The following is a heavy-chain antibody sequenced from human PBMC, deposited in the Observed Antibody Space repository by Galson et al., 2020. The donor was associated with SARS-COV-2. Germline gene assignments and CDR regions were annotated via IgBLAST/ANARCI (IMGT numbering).Heavy chain of an antibody. CDR2: LYSGGDT. D-gene: IGHD6-13*01. Sequence: GESLKISCVASGLTFNSYAMSWFRQAPGKGLEWVSVLYSGGDTSYADSVKGRFTMSRDISKNTLYLQMNYLRAEDTAIYYCAKALRSSSWQPPFDYWGQGTLVTVSS. J-gene: IGHJ4*02. CDR3: AKALRSSSWQPPFDY. CDR1: GLTFNSYA. V-gene: IGHV3-23*03.